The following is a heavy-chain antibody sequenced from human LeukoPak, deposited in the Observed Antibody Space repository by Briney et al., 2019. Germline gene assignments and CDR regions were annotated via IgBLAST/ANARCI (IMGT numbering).Heavy chain of an antibody. J-gene: IGHJ3*02. V-gene: IGHV4-59*11. CDR1: GGSISSHY. D-gene: IGHD1-26*01. CDR3: ARGDSGSYFLADNAFDI. Sequence: SETLSLTCTVSGGSISSHYWSWIRQPPGKGLEWLGYIYYSGSTNYNPSLKSRVTISVDTSKNQFSLKLSFVTAADTAVYYCARGDSGSYFLADNAFDIWGQGTMVTVSS. CDR2: IYYSGST.